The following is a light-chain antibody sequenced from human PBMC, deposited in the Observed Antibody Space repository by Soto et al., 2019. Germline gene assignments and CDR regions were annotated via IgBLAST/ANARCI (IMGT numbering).Light chain of an antibody. V-gene: IGKV3-20*01. Sequence: EIVLTQSPATLSLSPGESATLSCRASQSVSTYLAWYQHKHGQAPRLLIYDASNSATGNTDRFSGGGSGPDSAPTIGRLEPEDFAVYYCQQYGSSPRITVGGGTKVEIK. CDR2: DAS. CDR3: QQYGSSPRIT. J-gene: IGKJ4*01. CDR1: QSVSTY.